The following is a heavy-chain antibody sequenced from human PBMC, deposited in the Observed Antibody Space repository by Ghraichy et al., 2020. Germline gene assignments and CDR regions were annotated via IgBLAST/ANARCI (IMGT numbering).Heavy chain of an antibody. J-gene: IGHJ3*02. D-gene: IGHD5-18*01. V-gene: IGHV3-43*02. CDR1: GFTFDDYA. CDR3: AKDIRVDTAFDAFDI. Sequence: GESLNISCAASGFTFDDYAMHWVRQAPGKGLEWVSLISGDGGSTYYADSVKGRFTISRDNSKNSLYLQVNSLRTEDTALYYCAKDIRVDTAFDAFDIWGQGTMVTVSS. CDR2: ISGDGGST.